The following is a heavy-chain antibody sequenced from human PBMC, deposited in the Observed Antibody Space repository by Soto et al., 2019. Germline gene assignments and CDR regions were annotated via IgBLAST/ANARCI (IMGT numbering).Heavy chain of an antibody. Sequence: GGSLRLSCAASGFTFSSYAMHWVRQAPGKGLEWVAVISYDGSNKYYADSVKGRFTISRDNSKNTLYLQMNSLRAEDTAVYYCAEGSGWTYFQHWGQGTLVTVSS. V-gene: IGHV3-30*04. CDR3: AEGSGWTYFQH. CDR2: ISYDGSNK. D-gene: IGHD6-19*01. CDR1: GFTFSSYA. J-gene: IGHJ1*01.